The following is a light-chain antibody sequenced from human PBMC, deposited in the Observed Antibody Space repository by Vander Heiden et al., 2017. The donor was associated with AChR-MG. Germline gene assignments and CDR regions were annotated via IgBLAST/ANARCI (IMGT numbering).Light chain of an antibody. CDR3: ISYASASGI. J-gene: IGLJ2*01. V-gene: IGLV2-14*01. CDR1: RSDIGGKHY. CDR2: DVS. Sequence: QSALTQPASVSGAPGQSITISCTGTRSDIGGKHYVHWHRQSPGKAPKLIIYDVSKPPSGVSHLFSASKSDNTASLTISGLQAEDEADYYCISYASASGIFGGGTRVTVL.